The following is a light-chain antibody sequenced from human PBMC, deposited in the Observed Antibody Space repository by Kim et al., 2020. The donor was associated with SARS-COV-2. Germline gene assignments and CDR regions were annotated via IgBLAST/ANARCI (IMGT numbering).Light chain of an antibody. V-gene: IGKV1-39*01. CDR1: QSISSH. Sequence: DSVGDTVTNTCRTTQSISSHLNWYQQKPGRAPKLLISAASTLQGGVPSRFSGSGSETDFTLTISSLQPEDFATYFCQQSYITPFTFGPGTKVDIK. CDR3: QQSYITPFT. J-gene: IGKJ3*01. CDR2: AAS.